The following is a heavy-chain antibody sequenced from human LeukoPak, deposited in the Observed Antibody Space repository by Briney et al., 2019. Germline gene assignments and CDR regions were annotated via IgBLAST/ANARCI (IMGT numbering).Heavy chain of an antibody. V-gene: IGHV3-7*01. CDR1: GFTFSSNL. CDR2: MNQDGSEK. D-gene: IGHD3-3*02. J-gene: IGHJ4*02. CDR3: RCGHLDY. Sequence: GGSLRLSCSASGFTFSSNLMNWVRQAPGKGLEWVANMNQDGSEKFYVDSVKGRFTISRDNAKNSMSLQMNSLRAEDTAVYYCRCGHLDYWGQGTLVTVSS.